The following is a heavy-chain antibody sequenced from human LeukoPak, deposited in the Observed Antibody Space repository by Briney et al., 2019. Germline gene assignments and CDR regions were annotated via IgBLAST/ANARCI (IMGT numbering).Heavy chain of an antibody. CDR2: IKSKTDGGTT. CDR3: TTDYYYDSSGYYSWYFDL. V-gene: IGHV3-15*01. D-gene: IGHD3-22*01. CDR1: GFTFSSYS. Sequence: PGGSLRLSCAASGFTFSSYSMNWVRQAPGKGLEWVGRIKSKTDGGTTDYAAPVKGRFTISRDDSKNTLYLQMNSLKTEDTAVYYCTTDYYYDSSGYYSWYFDLWGRGTLVTVSS. J-gene: IGHJ2*01.